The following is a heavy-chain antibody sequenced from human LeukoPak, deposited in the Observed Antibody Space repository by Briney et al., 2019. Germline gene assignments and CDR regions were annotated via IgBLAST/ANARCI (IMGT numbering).Heavy chain of an antibody. J-gene: IGHJ5*02. D-gene: IGHD3-10*01. CDR2: ISGSGGST. CDR1: GFTFSSYA. Sequence: GGSLILSCAASGFTFSSYAISWVRHAPGKGLEWVSAISGSGGSTYYADSVKGRFTISRDNSKNTLYLQMNSLRAEETAVYYCAKDREGGSRLRGWFDPWGQGTLVTVSS. CDR3: AKDREGGSRLRGWFDP. V-gene: IGHV3-23*01.